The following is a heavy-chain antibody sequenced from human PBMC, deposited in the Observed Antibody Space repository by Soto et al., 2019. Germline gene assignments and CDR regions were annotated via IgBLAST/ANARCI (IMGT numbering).Heavy chain of an antibody. D-gene: IGHD5-18*01. CDR3: AKAFEVRDGYPYYYYGMDV. CDR1: DFTFSSYW. J-gene: IGHJ6*02. CDR2: MNEDGSTT. V-gene: IGHV3-74*01. Sequence: GGSLRLSCVDSDFTFSSYWMHWVRQVPGKGLVWVSRMNEDGSTTDYADSVTGRFTISRDNAKNSLYLQMNSLRAEDTALYYCAKAFEVRDGYPYYYYGMDVWGQGTTVTVSS.